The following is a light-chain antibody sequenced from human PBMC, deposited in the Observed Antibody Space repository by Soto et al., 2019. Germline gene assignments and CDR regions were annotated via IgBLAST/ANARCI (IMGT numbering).Light chain of an antibody. Sequence: QSVLTQPASVSGSPGQSITISCTGTSSDVGSYNLVSWYQQHPGKAHKLMIYEVSKRPSGVSNRFSGSKSGNTASLTFSGFQAEDEADYYCCSYAGSSTFVFGTGTKVTFL. V-gene: IGLV2-23*02. CDR2: EVS. CDR1: SSDVGSYNL. J-gene: IGLJ1*01. CDR3: CSYAGSSTFV.